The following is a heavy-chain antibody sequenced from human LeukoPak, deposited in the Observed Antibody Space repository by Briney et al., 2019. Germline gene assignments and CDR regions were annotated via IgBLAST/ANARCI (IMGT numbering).Heavy chain of an antibody. CDR3: ARDGYYYGSGSYYNVDPCYYYGMDV. CDR1: GFTFSSYA. Sequence: PGGSLRLSCAASGFTFSSYAMHWVRQAPGKGLEWVAVISYDGSNKYYADSVKGRFTISRDNSKNTLYLQMNSLRAEDTAVYYCARDGYYYGSGSYYNVDPCYYYGMDVWGQGTTVTVSS. J-gene: IGHJ6*02. D-gene: IGHD3-10*01. V-gene: IGHV3-30-3*01. CDR2: ISYDGSNK.